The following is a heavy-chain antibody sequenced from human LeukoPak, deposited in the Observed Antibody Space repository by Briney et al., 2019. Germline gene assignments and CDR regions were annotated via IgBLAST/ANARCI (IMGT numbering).Heavy chain of an antibody. CDR2: ISGRGGST. J-gene: IGHJ4*02. CDR3: AKDPDRYSSGWYPQGFFDY. D-gene: IGHD6-19*01. V-gene: IGHV3-23*01. CDR1: GFTFSSYA. Sequence: GGSLRLSCAASGFTFSSYAMSWVRQAPGKGLEWVAFISGRGGSTYYADSVKGRFSISRDNSGNTLYLQMNSLRAEDTAVYYCAKDPDRYSSGWYPQGFFDYWGQGTLVTVSS.